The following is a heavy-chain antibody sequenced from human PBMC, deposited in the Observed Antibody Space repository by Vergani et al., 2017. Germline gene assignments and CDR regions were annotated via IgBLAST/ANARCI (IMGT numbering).Heavy chain of an antibody. J-gene: IGHJ4*02. CDR1: GFTFSSYE. Sequence: EVQLVESGGGLVQPGGSLRLSCAASGFTFSSYEMNWVRQAPGKGLEWVSYISSSGSTIYYADSVKGRFTISRDNAKNSLYLQMNSLRAEDTAVYYCASGWSVSKLGVFDYWGQGTLVTVSS. V-gene: IGHV3-48*03. D-gene: IGHD2-2*01. CDR2: ISSSGSTI. CDR3: ASGWSVSKLGVFDY.